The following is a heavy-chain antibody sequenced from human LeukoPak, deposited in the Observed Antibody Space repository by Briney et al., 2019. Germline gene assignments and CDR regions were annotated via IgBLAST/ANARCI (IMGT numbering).Heavy chain of an antibody. D-gene: IGHD3-10*01. CDR3: ARDLGPGDYGSGTFPPFDH. CDR2: IYHSGST. V-gene: IGHV4-30-2*01. J-gene: IGHJ4*02. Sequence: PSETLSLTCTVSGGSISSGGYYWSWIRQPPGKGLEWIGYIYHSGSTYYNPSLKSRVTISVDRSKNQFSLKLSSVTAADSAMYYCARDLGPGDYGSGTFPPFDHWGQGTPVTVSS. CDR1: GGSISSGGYY.